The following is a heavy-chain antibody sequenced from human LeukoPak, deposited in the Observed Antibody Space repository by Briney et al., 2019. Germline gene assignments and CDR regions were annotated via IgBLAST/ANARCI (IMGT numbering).Heavy chain of an antibody. D-gene: IGHD3-22*01. CDR3: ARGPYSYDSSGAFDI. J-gene: IGHJ3*02. Sequence: PSQTLSLTCTVSGDSISSGDYYWRWIRQPGGKGLEWIGRISSSGSTNYNRSRKSQLTITVDTSKTQFSLKLSSVTAADTAVYFCARGPYSYDSSGAFDIWGQGTMVTVSS. V-gene: IGHV4-61*02. CDR1: GDSISSGDYY. CDR2: ISSSGST.